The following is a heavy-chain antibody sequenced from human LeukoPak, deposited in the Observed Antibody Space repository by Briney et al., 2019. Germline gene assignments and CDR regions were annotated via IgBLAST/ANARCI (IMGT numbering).Heavy chain of an antibody. CDR1: GGSFSGYY. J-gene: IGHJ4*01. V-gene: IGHV4-34*01. D-gene: IGHD1-20*01. CDR3: ARRITGTTSDSFDY. Sequence: PSETLSLTCAVYGGSFSGYYWSWIRQPPGKGLEWIGEINHSGSTNYNPSLKSRVTISADTSKNQFSLRLSSMAATDTALYYCARRITGTTSDSFDYWGHGTLVTVSS. CDR2: INHSGST.